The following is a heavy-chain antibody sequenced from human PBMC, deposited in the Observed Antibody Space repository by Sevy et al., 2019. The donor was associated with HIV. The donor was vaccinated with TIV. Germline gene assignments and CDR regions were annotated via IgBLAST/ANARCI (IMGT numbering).Heavy chain of an antibody. CDR3: AKDQLAVVVVPAAIEDV. J-gene: IGHJ6*04. Sequence: GGSLRLSCAASGFIFSSYAMTWVRQAPGKGLEWISTISGSGGSTYYADSVKGRFTISRDNSKNTLYLQMNSLRAEDTAVYYYAKDQLAVVVVPAAIEDVWGKGTTVTVSS. V-gene: IGHV3-23*01. CDR1: GFIFSSYA. CDR2: ISGSGGST. D-gene: IGHD2-2*02.